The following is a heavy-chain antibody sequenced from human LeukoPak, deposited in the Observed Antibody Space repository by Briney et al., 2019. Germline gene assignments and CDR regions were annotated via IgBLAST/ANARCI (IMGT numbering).Heavy chain of an antibody. CDR1: GDSVSSSNW. CDR2: IHQSGST. CDR3: VRGGSWSGIEG. Sequence: KTSETLSLTCGVSGDSVSSSNWWSWVRQPPEKGLEWIGEIHQSGSTYYNPSLFSRVTVSVDRSKNQFSLNLYSVTAADTAVYHCVRGGSWSGIEGWGQGTLVTVSS. V-gene: IGHV4-4*02. J-gene: IGHJ4*02. D-gene: IGHD6-13*01.